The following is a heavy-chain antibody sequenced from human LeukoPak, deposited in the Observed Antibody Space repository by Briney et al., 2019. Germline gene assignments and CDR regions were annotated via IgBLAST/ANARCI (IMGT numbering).Heavy chain of an antibody. D-gene: IGHD2-21*02. CDR1: GVELTTYA. CDR3: VRGNRCSDCGGWFDP. J-gene: IGHJ5*02. V-gene: IGHV3-23*01. Sequence: TGGSLRLSCAASGVELTTYAMSWVRQAPGKGLEWVATFSGDGGRGAYYADSVRGRFTISRDDSKSTLYLQLNNLKVEDTALYYCVRGNRCSDCGGWFDPWGQGTLVTVSS. CDR2: FSGDGGRGA.